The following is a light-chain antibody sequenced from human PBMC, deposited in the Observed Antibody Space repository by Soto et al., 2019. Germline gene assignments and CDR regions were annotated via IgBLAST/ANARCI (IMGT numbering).Light chain of an antibody. J-gene: IGKJ4*01. CDR2: GAS. Sequence: EMVLTQSPGTVSLSPGERATLSCRASQSFSSSYLAWYQQKPGQAPRLLIDGASSRATGIPDRFSGSGYGTDFTLTISRLEPEDFAVYYCQQYGSSPLTFGGGTNVEIK. CDR3: QQYGSSPLT. V-gene: IGKV3-20*01. CDR1: QSFSSSY.